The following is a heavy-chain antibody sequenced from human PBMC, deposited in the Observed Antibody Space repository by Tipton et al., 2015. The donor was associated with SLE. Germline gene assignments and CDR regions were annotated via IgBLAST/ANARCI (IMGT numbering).Heavy chain of an antibody. V-gene: IGHV4-61*09. CDR2: IYTSGST. J-gene: IGHJ4*02. D-gene: IGHD4-17*01. CDR1: GGSISSGSYY. CDR3: ARLKPMVTTTYYFDY. Sequence: TLSLTCTVSGGSISSGSYYWSWIRQPAGKGLEWIGHIYTSGSTRYNPSLQGRVTISVDTSKNQFSLKLSSVTAADTAVYFCARLKPMVTTTYYFDYWGQGTLVTVSS.